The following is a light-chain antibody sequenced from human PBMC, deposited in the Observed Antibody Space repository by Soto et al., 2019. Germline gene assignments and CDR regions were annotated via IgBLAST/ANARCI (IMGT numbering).Light chain of an antibody. CDR3: QQSHSSPLYT. CDR2: AAS. V-gene: IGKV1-39*01. Sequence: DIQMTQSPSSLSASVGDRVTLTCRASESISSYLNWYQKKAGEAPKLLIYAASSLQSGVPSRFSGSGSGTDFTLTISSLQPEDSATYYCQQSHSSPLYTFGQGTVLEIK. J-gene: IGKJ2*01. CDR1: ESISSY.